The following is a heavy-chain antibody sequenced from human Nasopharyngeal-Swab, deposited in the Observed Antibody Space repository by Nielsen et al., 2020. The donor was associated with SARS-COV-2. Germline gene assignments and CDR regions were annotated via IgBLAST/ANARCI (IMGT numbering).Heavy chain of an antibody. CDR1: GYTFTSYA. J-gene: IGHJ4*02. D-gene: IGHD6-13*01. CDR3: VRDDGRSWLLDK. V-gene: IGHV1-3*01. CDR2: INAGNGNT. Sequence: ASVKVSCKASGYTFTSYAMHWVRQAPGQRLEWMGWINAGNGNTKYSRKFHDRLTLSSDTSANTAYMDLSGLRSEDTALYYCVRDDGRSWLLDKWGQGTLVTVSA.